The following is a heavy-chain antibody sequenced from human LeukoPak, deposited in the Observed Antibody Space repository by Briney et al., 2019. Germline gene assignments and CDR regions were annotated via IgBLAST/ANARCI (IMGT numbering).Heavy chain of an antibody. CDR1: GFTFSSYG. D-gene: IGHD3-3*01. J-gene: IGHJ4*02. CDR3: TTDPQYYDFWSGYRPFDY. Sequence: GGSLRLSCAASGFTFSSYGMHWVRQAPGKGLEWVGRIKSKTDGGTTDYAAPVKGRFTISRDDSKNTLYLQMNSLKTEDTAVYYCTTDPQYYDFWSGYRPFDYWGQGTLVTVSS. CDR2: IKSKTDGGTT. V-gene: IGHV3-15*01.